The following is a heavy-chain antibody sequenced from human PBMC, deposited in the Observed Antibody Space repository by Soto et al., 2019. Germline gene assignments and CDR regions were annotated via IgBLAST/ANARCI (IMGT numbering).Heavy chain of an antibody. D-gene: IGHD3-9*01. J-gene: IGHJ6*02. Sequence: PSETLSLTCTVSGGSISSYYWSWIRQPPGKGLEWIGYIYYSGSTNYNPSLKSRVTISVDTSKNQFSLKLSSVTAADTAVYYCARDFPYYDILTGSSYYGMDVWGQGTTVTVS. CDR2: IYYSGST. CDR1: GGSISSYY. CDR3: ARDFPYYDILTGSSYYGMDV. V-gene: IGHV4-59*01.